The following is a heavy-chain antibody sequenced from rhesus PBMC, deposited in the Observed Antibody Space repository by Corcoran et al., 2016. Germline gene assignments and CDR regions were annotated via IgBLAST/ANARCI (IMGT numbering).Heavy chain of an antibody. D-gene: IGHD5-24*01. CDR3: AREGFSGYSYAFDF. CDR1: GGSISSNY. V-gene: IGHV4-173*01. J-gene: IGHJ3*01. Sequence: QLQLQESGPGLVKPSESLSLNCAVSGGSISSNYWSWIRQPPGKGREWIGRIYGRSGSTYYTPSLKGRVTISPYTSKNQFSLKLRSVTAADTAVYYCAREGFSGYSYAFDFWGQGLRVTVSS. CDR2: IYGRSGST.